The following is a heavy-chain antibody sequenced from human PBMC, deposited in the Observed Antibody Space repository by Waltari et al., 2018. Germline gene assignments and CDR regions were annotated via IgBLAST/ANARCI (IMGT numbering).Heavy chain of an antibody. CDR1: GYTFTSYD. CDR2: MNPNSGNT. J-gene: IGHJ6*02. CDR3: ARYPADTAMANPLDYYYGMDV. Sequence: QVQLVQSGAEVKKPGASVKVSCKASGYTFTSYDINWVRQATGHGLAWMGWMNPNSGNTGYAQKFQGRVTMTRNTSISTAYMELSSLRSEDTAVYYCARYPADTAMANPLDYYYGMDVWGQGTTVTVSS. V-gene: IGHV1-8*01. D-gene: IGHD5-18*01.